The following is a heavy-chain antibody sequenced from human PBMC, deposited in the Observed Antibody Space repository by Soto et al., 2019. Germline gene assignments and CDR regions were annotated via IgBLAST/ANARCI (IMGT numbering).Heavy chain of an antibody. J-gene: IGHJ4*02. CDR3: ARDWVGDLAY. Sequence: QVQLVQSGGEVKQPGASVKVSCKTSGYTFTSYGISWVRQAPGQGLEWMGWISGYNGDTKYVQKFQGRVTLTTDTPTNTAYMEVRSLRSDATAVYYCARDWVGDLAYWGQGTLVTVSS. CDR2: ISGYNGDT. D-gene: IGHD4-17*01. CDR1: GYTFTSYG. V-gene: IGHV1-18*01.